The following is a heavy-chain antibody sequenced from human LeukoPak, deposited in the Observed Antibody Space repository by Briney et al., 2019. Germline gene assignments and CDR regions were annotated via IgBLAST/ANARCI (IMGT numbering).Heavy chain of an antibody. V-gene: IGHV3-11*01. CDR1: GFTFSDYY. J-gene: IGHJ3*02. CDR2: ISSGGDTI. D-gene: IGHD2-15*01. Sequence: PGGSLRLSCAASGFTFSDYYMSWIRQAPGKGLEWVSYISSGGDTIFYADSVKGRFTISRDNAKNSLYLQVNSLRAEDTAVYYCARVVYCSGGSCHIFAFDIWGQGTMVTVSA. CDR3: ARVVYCSGGSCHIFAFDI.